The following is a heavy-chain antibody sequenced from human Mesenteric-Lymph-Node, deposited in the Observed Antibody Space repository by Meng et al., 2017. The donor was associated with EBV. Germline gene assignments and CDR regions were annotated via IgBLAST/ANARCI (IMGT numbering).Heavy chain of an antibody. V-gene: IGHV6-1*01. J-gene: IGHJ4*02. D-gene: IGHD2-21*02. Sequence: QVQLLQYGPGLLKPSQTRSITCVISGDTVPSSSAAWNVSRQSPSRRLELPGRTYYRFKWYNDYAGSMKSRTTINSETSKNQLSLQLRSVTPEDTAVYYCARDRGDSGLDYWGQGTLVTVSS. CDR2: TYYRFKWYN. CDR1: GDTVPSSSAA. CDR3: ARDRGDSGLDY.